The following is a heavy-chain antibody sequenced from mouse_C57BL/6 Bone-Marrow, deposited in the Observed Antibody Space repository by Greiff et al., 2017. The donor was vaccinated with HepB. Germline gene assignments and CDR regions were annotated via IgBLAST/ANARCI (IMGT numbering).Heavy chain of an antibody. D-gene: IGHD6-1*01. V-gene: IGHV1-22*01. Sequence: VQLKESGPELVKPGASVKMSCKASGYTFTDYNMHWVKQSHGKSLEWIGYINPNNGGTSYNQKFKGKATLTVNKSSSTAYMELRSLTSEDSAVYYCAREGLPSFDCWGQGTTLTVSS. CDR1: GYTFTDYN. CDR3: AREGLPSFDC. J-gene: IGHJ2*01. CDR2: INPNNGGT.